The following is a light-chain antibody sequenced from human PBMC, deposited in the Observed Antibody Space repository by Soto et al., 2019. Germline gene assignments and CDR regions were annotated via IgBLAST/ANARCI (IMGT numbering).Light chain of an antibody. V-gene: IGKV1-5*03. CDR1: LRIGDS. CDR3: QQYHTYALT. J-gene: IGKJ1*01. Sequence: DVHMTQSPSTVSASVGDTVTITCRARLRIGDSLAWYQQKPGEGPKVLIHRASTLQSGVPSRFSGSGAGTEFTLTISSLQPDDFGTYYCQQYHTYALTFGQGTKVEIK. CDR2: RAS.